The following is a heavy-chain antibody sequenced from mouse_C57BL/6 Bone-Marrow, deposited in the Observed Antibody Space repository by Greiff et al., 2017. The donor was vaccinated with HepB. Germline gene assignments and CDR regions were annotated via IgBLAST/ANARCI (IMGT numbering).Heavy chain of an antibody. CDR3: ARHGHYYGSSSAWFAY. V-gene: IGHV5-6*02. Sequence: DVKLVESGGDLVKPGGSLKLSCAASGFTFSSYGMSWVRQTPDKRLEWVATISSGGSYTYYPDSVKGRFTISRDNAKNTQYLQMSSLKSEDTAMYYCARHGHYYGSSSAWFAYWGQGTLVTVSA. CDR2: ISSGGSYT. D-gene: IGHD1-1*01. CDR1: GFTFSSYG. J-gene: IGHJ3*01.